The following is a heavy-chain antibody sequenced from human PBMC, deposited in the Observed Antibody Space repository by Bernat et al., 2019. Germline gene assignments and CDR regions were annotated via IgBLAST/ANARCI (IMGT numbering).Heavy chain of an antibody. Sequence: QVQLVESGGGVVQPGRSLRLSCAASGFTFSSYAMHWVRQSPGKGLEWVAVISYDGSNKYYADSVKGRFTISRDNSKNTLYLQMNSLRAEDTAVYYCARDVARSGYALDYWGQGTLVTVSS. CDR2: ISYDGSNK. D-gene: IGHD5-12*01. V-gene: IGHV3-30-3*01. J-gene: IGHJ4*02. CDR3: ARDVARSGYALDY. CDR1: GFTFSSYA.